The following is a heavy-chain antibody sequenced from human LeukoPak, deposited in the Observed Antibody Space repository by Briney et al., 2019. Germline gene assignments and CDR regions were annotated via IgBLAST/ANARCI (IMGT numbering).Heavy chain of an antibody. V-gene: IGHV3-30-3*01. CDR2: ISYDGSNK. CDR1: GFTFSSYA. D-gene: IGHD3-10*01. J-gene: IGHJ1*01. Sequence: AGGSPRLSCAASGFTFSSYAMHWVRQAPGKGLEWVAVISYDGSNKYYADSVKGRFTISRDNSKNTLYLQMNSLRAEDTAVYYCAKETNYYHSGSYWEHIQHWGQGTLVTVSS. CDR3: AKETNYYHSGSYWEHIQH.